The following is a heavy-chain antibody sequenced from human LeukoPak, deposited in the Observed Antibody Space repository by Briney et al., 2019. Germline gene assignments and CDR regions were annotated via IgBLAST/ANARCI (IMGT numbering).Heavy chain of an antibody. CDR3: VRDPSYGSSWYYYMDV. CDR2: ISSSSFKI. D-gene: IGHD6-13*01. CDR1: EFTFVRYA. V-gene: IGHV3-48*04. Sequence: PRGSLRLSCAASEFTFVRYAMNWVRQAPGKGLEWVSYISSSSFKIGYADSVKGRFTISRDNSKNSLYLQMDSLRVEDTAVYYCVRDPSYGSSWYYYMDVWGKGTTVTVSS. J-gene: IGHJ6*03.